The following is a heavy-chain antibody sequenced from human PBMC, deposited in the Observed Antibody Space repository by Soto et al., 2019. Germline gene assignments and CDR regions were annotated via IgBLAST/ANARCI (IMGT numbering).Heavy chain of an antibody. D-gene: IGHD3-3*02. CDR2: ISCCGDYT. J-gene: IGHJ4*02. V-gene: IGHV3-64D*06. Sequence: HPGGSLRLSCSASGLSFSRYCMQWVRQAPGQGLEAVSGISCCGDYTKYADLVNGRFTISRDNSKNTLILQMNTLRAEDTAVYYCVKCPALYDISSFESGGQGTLVTV. CDR3: VKCPALYDISSFES. CDR1: GLSFSRYC.